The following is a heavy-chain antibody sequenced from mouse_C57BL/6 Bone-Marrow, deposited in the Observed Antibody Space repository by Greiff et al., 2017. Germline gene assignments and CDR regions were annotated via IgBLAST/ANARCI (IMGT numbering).Heavy chain of an antibody. D-gene: IGHD1-1*01. CDR1: GYTFTDYY. J-gene: IGHJ3*01. CDR3: ARNYGSRSSFAY. Sequence: VQLQQSGAELVRPGASVKLSCKASGYTFTDYYINWVKQRPGQGLEWIARIYPGSGNTYYNEKFKGKAKLTAEKSSSTAYMQLSSLTSEDSAVYFCARNYGSRSSFAYWGQGTLVTVSA. V-gene: IGHV1-76*01. CDR2: IYPGSGNT.